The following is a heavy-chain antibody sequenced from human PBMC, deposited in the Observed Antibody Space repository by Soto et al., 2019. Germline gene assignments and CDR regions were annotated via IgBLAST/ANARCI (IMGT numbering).Heavy chain of an antibody. V-gene: IGHV3-74*01. CDR2: LNSDGTSA. D-gene: IGHD6-19*01. CDR3: ARGPSGWFGFDY. Sequence: GGSLRLSCAGSGFTFSSNWMHWVRQDPGKGLVWVSRLNSDGTSASYADSVKGRFTISRDNAKNPLFLQMNSLTAEDTALYYCARGPSGWFGFDYWGQGTLVTVSS. CDR1: GFTFSSNW. J-gene: IGHJ4*02.